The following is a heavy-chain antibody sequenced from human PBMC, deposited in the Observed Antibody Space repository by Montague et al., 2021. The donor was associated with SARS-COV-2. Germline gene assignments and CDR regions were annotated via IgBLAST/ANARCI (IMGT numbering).Heavy chain of an antibody. CDR1: GFTFSSYE. CDR3: ARDPYSSGWYGAFDI. CDR2: ISSSGSTI. D-gene: IGHD6-19*01. V-gene: IGHV3-48*03. J-gene: IGHJ3*02. Sequence: SLRLSWSASGFTFSSYEMNWVRQAPGKGLEWVSYISSSGSTIYYADSVKGRFTISRDNAKNSLYLQMNSLRAEDTAVYYCARDPYSSGWYGAFDIWGQGTMVTVSS.